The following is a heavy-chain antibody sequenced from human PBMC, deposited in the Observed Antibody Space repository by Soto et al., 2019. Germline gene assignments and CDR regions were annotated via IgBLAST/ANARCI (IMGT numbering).Heavy chain of an antibody. D-gene: IGHD3-3*01. CDR3: ARDMEIFGVVIIREYYYYYYGMDV. Sequence: ASVQVSFKDSGGSFSMSAISGVRPAPGQGLEWMGGIITIFGTANYAQKFQGRVTITADESTSTAYMELSSLRSEDTAVYYCARDMEIFGVVIIREYYYYYYGMDVWGQGSTVTASS. CDR1: GGSFSMSA. CDR2: IITIFGTA. J-gene: IGHJ6*02. V-gene: IGHV1-69*13.